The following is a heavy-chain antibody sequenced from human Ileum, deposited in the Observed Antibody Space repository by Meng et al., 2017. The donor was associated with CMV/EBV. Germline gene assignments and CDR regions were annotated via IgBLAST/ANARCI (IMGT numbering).Heavy chain of an antibody. J-gene: IGHJ4*02. CDR3: TRDPISGASYFDY. V-gene: IGHV3-21*06. D-gene: IGHD3-3*02. CDR1: GFTFHNYN. CDR2: ISFSSSYI. Sequence: GESLKISWATSGFTFHNYNLNWVRQAPGKGLEWVASISFSSSYIYYADSVKGRFTVSRDNTRTSMYLQMDGLRAEDTAVYYCTRDPISGASYFDYWGQGTLVTVSS.